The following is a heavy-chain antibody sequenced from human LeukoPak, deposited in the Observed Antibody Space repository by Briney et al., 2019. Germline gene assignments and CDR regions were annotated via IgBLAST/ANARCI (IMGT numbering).Heavy chain of an antibody. CDR3: ARDPYCGGDCYSPFDY. CDR1: GYTFTSYY. CDR2: INPSGGRT. V-gene: IGHV1-46*01. Sequence: ASVKVSCKASGYTFTSYYMHRVRQAPGQGLEWMGIINPSGGRTSYAQKFQGRVTMTRDTSTSTVYMELSSLRSDDTAVYYCARDPYCGGDCYSPFDYWGQGTLVTVSS. D-gene: IGHD2-21*02. J-gene: IGHJ4*02.